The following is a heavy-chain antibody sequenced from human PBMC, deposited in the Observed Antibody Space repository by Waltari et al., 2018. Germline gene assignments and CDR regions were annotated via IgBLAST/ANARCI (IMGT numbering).Heavy chain of an antibody. CDR3: ARLVYGDLYDY. V-gene: IGHV4-4*02. D-gene: IGHD4-17*01. CDR1: GGSIRRSNW. J-gene: IGHJ4*02. CDR2: IYHSGST. Sequence: QVQLQESGPGLVKPSGNLSLTCDVSGGSIRRSNWWRWVRQPPGKGLEWIGEIYHSGSTNYNPSLKSRVTISVDKSKNQFSLKLSSVTAADTAMYYCARLVYGDLYDYWGQGTLVTVSS.